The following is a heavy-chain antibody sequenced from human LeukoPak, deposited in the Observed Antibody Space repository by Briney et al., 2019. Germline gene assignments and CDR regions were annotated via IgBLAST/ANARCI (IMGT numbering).Heavy chain of an antibody. Sequence: ASVKVSCKASGYTFTSYGISWVRQAPGQGLEWMGWISAYNGNTNYAQKLQGRVTMTTDTSTSTAYMELRSLRSDDTAVYYCARVRATVFYYYYYYMDVWGKGTTVTISS. CDR1: GYTFTSYG. D-gene: IGHD4-17*01. V-gene: IGHV1-18*01. CDR2: ISAYNGNT. CDR3: ARVRATVFYYYYYYMDV. J-gene: IGHJ6*03.